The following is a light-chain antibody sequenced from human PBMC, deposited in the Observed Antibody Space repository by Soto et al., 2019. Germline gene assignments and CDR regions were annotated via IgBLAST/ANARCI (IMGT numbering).Light chain of an antibody. V-gene: IGLV2-11*01. CDR3: RSYAGDFYV. CDR2: DVS. Sequence: ALTQPRSVSGSPGQSVAISCTGTTSDVGGYDYVSWHQQHPGKAPELIIFDVSKRPSGVPDRFSGSKSGNTASLTITGLQAEDEADYFCRSYAGDFYVFGSGTKVTVL. J-gene: IGLJ1*01. CDR1: TSDVGGYDY.